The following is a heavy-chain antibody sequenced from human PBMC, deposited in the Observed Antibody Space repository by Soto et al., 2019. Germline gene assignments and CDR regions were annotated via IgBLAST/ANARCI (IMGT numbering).Heavy chain of an antibody. CDR2: ITSDGKSK. CDR1: GFNFSNHW. Sequence: LRLSCAASGFNFSNHWMHWVRQRPAEGLVWVSRITSDGKSKAYAESVKGRFAISRDNAKNTLYLQMNGLTAEDTAVCYCARESGDWPLNWFDPWGQGTLVTVSS. J-gene: IGHJ5*02. CDR3: ARESGDWPLNWFDP. V-gene: IGHV3-74*01. D-gene: IGHD2-21*02.